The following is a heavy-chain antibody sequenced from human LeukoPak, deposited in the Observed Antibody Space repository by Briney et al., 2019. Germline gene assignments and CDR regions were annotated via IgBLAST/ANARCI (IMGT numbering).Heavy chain of an antibody. J-gene: IGHJ4*02. CDR2: INSDGIST. CDR1: GFSFSNYW. V-gene: IGHV3-74*01. D-gene: IGHD2-2*01. CDR3: AREYCSSKSCPTFDY. Sequence: PWGSLRLSCAASGFSFSNYWMHWVRQAPGKGLVWVSRINSDGISTTYADSVKGRFTISRDNAKNTLYLQMNSLRADDTAVYYCAREYCSSKSCPTFDYWGQGTRVTVSS.